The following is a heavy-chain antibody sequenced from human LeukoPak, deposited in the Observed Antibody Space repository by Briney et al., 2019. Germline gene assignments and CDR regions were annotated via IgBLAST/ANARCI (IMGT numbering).Heavy chain of an antibody. CDR1: GFTFTNWW. CDR2: IKGDGSEK. D-gene: IGHD7-27*01. CDR3: ARDLNWETY. Sequence: GGSLRLSCAASGFTFTNWWMTWVRQAPGRGLEWVASIKGDGSEKYYVDSVKGRFTISRDNAKSSLYLQVNNLRADDTAVYYCARDLNWETYWGQGTPVTVST. J-gene: IGHJ4*02. V-gene: IGHV3-7*01.